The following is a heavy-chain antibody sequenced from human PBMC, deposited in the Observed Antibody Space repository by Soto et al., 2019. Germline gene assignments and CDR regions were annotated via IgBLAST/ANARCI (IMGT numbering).Heavy chain of an antibody. CDR1: GFIFSNYW. D-gene: IGHD1-1*01. CDR3: AKDLTWNQADY. V-gene: IGHV3-74*01. CDR2: ISNDGSIT. Sequence: GGSLRLCCEASGFIFSNYWMHWVRQTPGTGLVWVSRISNDGSITNYADSVKGRFTISRDNAKNTLYLQMNSLRAEDTAVYYCAKDLTWNQADYWGQGA. J-gene: IGHJ4*02.